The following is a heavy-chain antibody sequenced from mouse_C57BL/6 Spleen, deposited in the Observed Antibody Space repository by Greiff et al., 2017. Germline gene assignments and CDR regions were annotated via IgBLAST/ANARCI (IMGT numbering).Heavy chain of an antibody. CDR1: GYTFTDYE. J-gene: IGHJ1*03. D-gene: IGHD1-1*01. V-gene: IGHV1-15*01. CDR2: IDPETGGT. Sequence: QVQLQQSGAELVRPGASVTLSCKASGYTFTDYEMHWVKQTPVHGLEWIGAIDPETGGTAYNQKFKGKDILTADKSSSTAYMELRSLTSEDSAVYYCTKNYGSSEYFDVWGTGTTVTVSS. CDR3: TKNYGSSEYFDV.